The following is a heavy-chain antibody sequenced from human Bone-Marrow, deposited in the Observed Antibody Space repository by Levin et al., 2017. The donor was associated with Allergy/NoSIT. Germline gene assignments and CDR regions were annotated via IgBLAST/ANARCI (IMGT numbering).Heavy chain of an antibody. CDR3: AREGRDGFHFDS. Sequence: GGSLRLSCAASGFTFGDYDMNWVRQVPGKGLEWVSRINWNGGSAAYADSVKGRFTISRDNAKNSLYVQVNSLRAEDTALYYCAREGRDGFHFDSWGQGTLVTVSS. V-gene: IGHV3-20*04. CDR1: GFTFGDYD. CDR2: INWNGGSA. D-gene: IGHD5-24*01. J-gene: IGHJ4*02.